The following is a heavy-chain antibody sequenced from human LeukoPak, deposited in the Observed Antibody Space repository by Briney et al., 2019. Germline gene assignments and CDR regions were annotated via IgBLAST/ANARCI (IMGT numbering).Heavy chain of an antibody. J-gene: IGHJ4*02. CDR2: IIPIIGRA. V-gene: IGHV1-69*10. D-gene: IGHD3-10*01. CDR3: ARVTYGFPGFDY. Sequence: SVTVSCTASGGTFSSYAINWVRQAPGQGLEWMGGIIPIIGRANYAQKFQGRVTITADKSTSTAYMELSSLRSEDTAVYYCARVTYGFPGFDYWGQGTLVTVSS. CDR1: GGTFSSYA.